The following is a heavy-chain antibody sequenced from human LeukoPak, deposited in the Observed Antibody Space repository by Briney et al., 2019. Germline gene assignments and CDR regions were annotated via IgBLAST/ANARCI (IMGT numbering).Heavy chain of an antibody. CDR3: ARDGGFCSSTSCFTTTHMDV. Sequence: SETLSLTCTVSGGSISSYYWSWIRQPPGKGLEWIGYIYYSGSTNYNPSLKSRATISVDTSKNQFSLKLSSVTAADTAVYYCARDGGFCSSTSCFTTTHMDVWGQGTLVTVSS. V-gene: IGHV4-59*01. J-gene: IGHJ4*02. CDR2: IYYSGST. CDR1: GGSISSYY. D-gene: IGHD2-2*02.